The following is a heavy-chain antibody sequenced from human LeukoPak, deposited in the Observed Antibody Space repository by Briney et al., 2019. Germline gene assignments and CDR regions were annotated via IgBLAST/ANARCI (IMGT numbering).Heavy chain of an antibody. CDR2: IYHSGST. CDR1: GYSISSGYY. D-gene: IGHD2-2*01. V-gene: IGHV4-38-2*02. Sequence: SETLSLTCAVSGYSISSGYYWGWIRQPPGKELEWIGSIYHSGSTYYNPSLKSRVTISVDTSKNQFSLKLSSVTAADTAVYYCARDIVVVPAAQDYWGQGTLVTVSS. CDR3: ARDIVVVPAAQDY. J-gene: IGHJ4*02.